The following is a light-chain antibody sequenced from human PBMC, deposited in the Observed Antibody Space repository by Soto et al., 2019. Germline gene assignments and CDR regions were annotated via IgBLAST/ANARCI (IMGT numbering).Light chain of an antibody. V-gene: IGKV3-11*01. J-gene: IGKJ2*01. CDR3: QQRSNWPRT. CDR2: DAS. Sequence: EIVLTQSPATLSSSPGERATLSCRASQSVSSYLAWYQQKPGQAPRLLIYDASNRATGIPARFSGSGSGTDFTRTISSLEPEDFAVYYCQQRSNWPRTCGQGTKLEIK. CDR1: QSVSSY.